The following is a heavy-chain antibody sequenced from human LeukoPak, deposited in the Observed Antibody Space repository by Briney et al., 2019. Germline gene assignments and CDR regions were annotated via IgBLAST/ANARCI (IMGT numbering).Heavy chain of an antibody. D-gene: IGHD4-17*01. CDR1: GFTFSSYS. V-gene: IGHV3-48*01. Sequence: GGSLRLSCAASGFTFSSYSMNWVRQAPGKGLEWVSYISSSSTIYYADSVKGRFTISRDNAKNSLCLQMNSLRAEDTAVYYCARGDKQDYGDYDGRYYFDYWGQGTLVTVSS. CDR2: ISSSSTI. CDR3: ARGDKQDYGDYDGRYYFDY. J-gene: IGHJ4*02.